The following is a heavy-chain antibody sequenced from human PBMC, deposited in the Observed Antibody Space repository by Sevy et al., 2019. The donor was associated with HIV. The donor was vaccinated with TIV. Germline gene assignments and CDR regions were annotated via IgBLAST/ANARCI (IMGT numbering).Heavy chain of an antibody. CDR1: GGSFSGYY. Sequence: SETLSLTCAVYGGSFSGYYWSWIRQPPGKGLEWIGEINHSGSTNYNPSLKSRVTISVDTSKNQFSLKLSSVTAADTAVYYCARCLVKSFRSRSRPYYFDYWGQGTLVTVSS. J-gene: IGHJ4*02. V-gene: IGHV4-34*01. CDR2: INHSGST. D-gene: IGHD3-9*01. CDR3: ARCLVKSFRSRSRPYYFDY.